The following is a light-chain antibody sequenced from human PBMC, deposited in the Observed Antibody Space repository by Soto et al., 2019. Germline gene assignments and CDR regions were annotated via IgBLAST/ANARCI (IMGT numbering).Light chain of an antibody. J-gene: IGKJ5*01. CDR3: QQRSNWPPSAT. V-gene: IGKV3-11*01. CDR1: QSVSSY. Sequence: EIVLTQSPATLSLSPVERATLSFRASQSVSSYLAWYQQKPGQAPRLLIYDASNRATGIPARFSGSGSGTDFTLTISSLEPEDFAVYYCQQRSNWPPSATFGQGTRLEIK. CDR2: DAS.